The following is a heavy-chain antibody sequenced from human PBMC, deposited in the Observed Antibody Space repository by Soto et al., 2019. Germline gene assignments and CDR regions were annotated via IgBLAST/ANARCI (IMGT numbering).Heavy chain of an antibody. V-gene: IGHV3-30*18. J-gene: IGHJ4*02. Sequence: QVQLVESGGGVVQPGRSLRLSCAASGFTFSSYGMHWVRQAPGKGLEWVAVISYDGSNKYYADSVKGRFTISRDNSKNTLYLQMNSLRAEDTAVYYCAKDLGEGELLGYYFDYWGQGTLVTVSS. CDR2: ISYDGSNK. CDR1: GFTFSSYG. D-gene: IGHD3-16*01. CDR3: AKDLGEGELLGYYFDY.